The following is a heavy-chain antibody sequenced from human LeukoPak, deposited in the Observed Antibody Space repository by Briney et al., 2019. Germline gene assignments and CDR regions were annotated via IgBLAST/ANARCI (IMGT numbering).Heavy chain of an antibody. D-gene: IGHD5-12*01. CDR2: ISYDGSNK. V-gene: IGHV3-30*18. CDR1: EFTFSSYG. J-gene: IGHJ4*02. CDR3: AKDVSRSGYDSVFDY. Sequence: GGSLRLSCAASEFTFSSYGMHWVRQAPGKGLEWVAVISYDGSNKYYADSVKGRFTISRDNSKNTLYLQMNSLRAEDTAVYYCAKDVSRSGYDSVFDYWGQGTLVTVSS.